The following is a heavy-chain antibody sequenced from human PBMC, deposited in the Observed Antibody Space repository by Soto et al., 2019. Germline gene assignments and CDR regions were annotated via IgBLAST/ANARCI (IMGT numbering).Heavy chain of an antibody. J-gene: IGHJ4*02. CDR3: ARARGDYVWGSYRPPDY. V-gene: IGHV4-61*01. D-gene: IGHD3-16*02. CDR1: GGSVSSGSYY. CDR2: IYYSGST. Sequence: QVQLQESGPGLVKPSETLSLTCTVSGGSVSSGSYYWSWIRQPPGKGLEWIGYIYYSGSTNYNPSLKSRVTISVDTSKNQFSLKLSSVTAADTAVYYCARARGDYVWGSYRPPDYWGQGTLVTVSS.